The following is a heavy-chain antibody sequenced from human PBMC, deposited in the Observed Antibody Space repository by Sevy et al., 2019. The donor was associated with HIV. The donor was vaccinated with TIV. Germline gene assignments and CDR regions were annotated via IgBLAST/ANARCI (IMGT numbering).Heavy chain of an antibody. D-gene: IGHD1-26*01. V-gene: IGHV3-30*03. J-gene: IGHJ4*02. CDR2: ISYDGSNK. CDR1: GFTFSSYG. CDR3: ARQGEEGGFDY. Sequence: GESLKISCAASGFTFSSYGMHWVRQAPGKGLEWVAVISYDGSNKYYADSVKGRFTISRDNSKNTLYLQMNSLRAEDTAVYYCARQGEEGGFDYWGQGTLVTVSS.